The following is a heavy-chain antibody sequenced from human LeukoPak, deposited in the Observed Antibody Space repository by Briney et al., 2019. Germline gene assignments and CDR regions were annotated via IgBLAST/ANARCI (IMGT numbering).Heavy chain of an antibody. CDR1: GFTFSSYS. Sequence: GGSLRLSCAASGFTFSSYSMNWVRQAPGKGLEWVSYISSSSSTIYYADSVKGRFTISRDNAKNSLYLQMNSLRAEDTAVYYCARDRYGSGSYSSYWGQGTLVTVSS. D-gene: IGHD3-10*01. V-gene: IGHV3-48*01. CDR3: ARDRYGSGSYSSY. J-gene: IGHJ4*02. CDR2: ISSSSSTI.